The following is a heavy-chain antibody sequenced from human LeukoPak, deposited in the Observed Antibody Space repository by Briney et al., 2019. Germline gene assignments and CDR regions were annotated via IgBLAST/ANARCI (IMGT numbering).Heavy chain of an antibody. J-gene: IGHJ4*02. Sequence: ASVKVSCKASGYNLNAYHMHWVRQAPGQGLEWMGIITSTGTTTIRAQKFQGRVTMTRDTSTSTVYMDLSSLRSDDTAVYYCATEYVRTHYFDWWGQGTLVTVSS. V-gene: IGHV1-46*02. CDR1: GYNLNAYH. CDR3: ATEYVRTHYFDW. D-gene: IGHD3-16*01. CDR2: ITSTGTTT.